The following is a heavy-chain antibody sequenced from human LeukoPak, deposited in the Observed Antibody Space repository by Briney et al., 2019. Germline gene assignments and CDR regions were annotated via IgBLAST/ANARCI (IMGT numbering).Heavy chain of an antibody. CDR3: AELGTTMIGGV. CDR1: GFIFSSYS. D-gene: IGHD3-10*02. J-gene: IGHJ6*04. CDR2: ISSSGSTI. Sequence: TGGSLRLSCAASGFIFSSYSMNWVRQAPGKGLEWVSYISSSGSTIYYADSVKGRFTISRDNAKNSLYLQMNSLRAEDTAVYYCAELGTTMIGGVWGKGTTVTISS. V-gene: IGHV3-48*04.